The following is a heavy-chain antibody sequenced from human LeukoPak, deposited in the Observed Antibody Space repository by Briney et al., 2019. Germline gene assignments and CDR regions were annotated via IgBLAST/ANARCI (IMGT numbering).Heavy chain of an antibody. CDR1: GYSISSGYY. D-gene: IGHD2-2*01. V-gene: IGHV4-38-2*02. Sequence: PSETLSLTCTVSGYSISSGYYWGWIRQPPGKGLEWIGSIYYSGSTYYNPSLKSRVTISVDTSKNQFSLKLSSVTAADTAVYYCARAVPADRLDAFDIWGQGTMVTVSS. CDR2: IYYSGST. J-gene: IGHJ3*02. CDR3: ARAVPADRLDAFDI.